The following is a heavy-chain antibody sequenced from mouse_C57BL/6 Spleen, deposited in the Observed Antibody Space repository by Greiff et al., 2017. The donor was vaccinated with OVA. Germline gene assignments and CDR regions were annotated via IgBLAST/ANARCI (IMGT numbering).Heavy chain of an antibody. CDR2: INPNNGGT. V-gene: IGHV1-26*01. CDR3: ASRLYFDY. CDR1: GYTFTDYY. Sequence: EVQLQQSGPELVKPGASVKISCKASGYTFTDYYMNWVKQSHGKSLEWIGDINPNNGGTSYNQKFKGKATLTVDKSSSTAYMELRSLTSEDSAVYYCASRLYFDYWGQGTTLTVSS. J-gene: IGHJ2*01.